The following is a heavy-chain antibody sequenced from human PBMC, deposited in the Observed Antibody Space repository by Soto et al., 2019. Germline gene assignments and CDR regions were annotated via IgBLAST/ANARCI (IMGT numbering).Heavy chain of an antibody. J-gene: IGHJ6*03. CDR1: GFTFSNAW. V-gene: IGHV3-15*01. Sequence: PGGSLRLSCAASGFTFSNAWMSWVRQAPGKGLEWVGRIKSKTDGGTTDYAAPVKGRFTISRDDSKNTLYLQMNSLKTEDTAVYYCTTDVHDIVVVSSEMGYHYYYMDVCGKGTTVTVSS. CDR3: TTDVHDIVVVSSEMGYHYYYMDV. CDR2: IKSKTDGGTT. D-gene: IGHD2-2*01.